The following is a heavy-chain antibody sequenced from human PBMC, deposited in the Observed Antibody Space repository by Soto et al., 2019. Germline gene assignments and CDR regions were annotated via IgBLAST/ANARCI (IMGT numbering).Heavy chain of an antibody. Sequence: GASVKVSCEASGGTFSSYAIRWGRQSPGQGLEWMGGIIPIFGTANYAQKFQGRVTITADESTSTDYMELSSLRSEDTAVYYCARGGVVAAENSYYQYGMAVWGQGTSVTVS. D-gene: IGHD2-15*01. CDR2: IIPIFGTA. CDR1: GGTFSSYA. J-gene: IGHJ6*02. V-gene: IGHV1-69*13. CDR3: ARGGVVAAENSYYQYGMAV.